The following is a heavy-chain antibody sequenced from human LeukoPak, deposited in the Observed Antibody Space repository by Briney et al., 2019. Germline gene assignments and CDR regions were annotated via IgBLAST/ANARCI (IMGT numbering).Heavy chain of an antibody. CDR3: ARDPPYSSSWYGWFDP. Sequence: GGSLRLSCAASGFTFSSYWMHWVRQAPGKGLVWVSRINSDGSSTSYADSVKGRFTISRDNAKNSLYLQMNSLRAEDTALYHCARDPPYSSSWYGWFDPWGQGTLVTVSS. CDR2: INSDGSST. V-gene: IGHV3-74*01. D-gene: IGHD6-13*01. J-gene: IGHJ5*02. CDR1: GFTFSSYW.